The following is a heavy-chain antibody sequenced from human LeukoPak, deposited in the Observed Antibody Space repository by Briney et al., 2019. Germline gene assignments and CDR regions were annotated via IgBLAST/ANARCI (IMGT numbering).Heavy chain of an antibody. CDR1: GFTFSSYW. J-gene: IGHJ3*02. V-gene: IGHV3-7*01. CDR2: IKQDGSEK. CDR3: ARERGGFCSGTSCYKAFDI. Sequence: GGSLRLSCAASGFTFSSYWMTWVRQAPGKGLEWVANIKQDGSEKYYVDSVKGRFTISRDSANNSLYLQLNSLRAEVTAVYYCARERGGFCSGTSCYKAFDIWGQGTMVTVSS. D-gene: IGHD2-2*02.